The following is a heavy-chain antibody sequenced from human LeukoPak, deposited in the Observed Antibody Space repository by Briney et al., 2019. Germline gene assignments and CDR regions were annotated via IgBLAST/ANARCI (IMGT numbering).Heavy chain of an antibody. D-gene: IGHD5-24*01. V-gene: IGHV4-39*07. CDR2: IYYSGST. J-gene: IGHJ4*02. CDR3: ARDGYNPIDY. CDR1: GGSISSSSYY. Sequence: SETLSLTCTGSGGSISSSSYYWGWIRQPPGKGLEWIGSIYYSGSTYYNPSLKSRVTIPVDTSKNQFSLKLSSVTAADTAVYYCARDGYNPIDYWGQGTLVTVSS.